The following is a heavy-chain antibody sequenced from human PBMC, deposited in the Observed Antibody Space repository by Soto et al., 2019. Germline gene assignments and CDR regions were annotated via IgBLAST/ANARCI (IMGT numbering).Heavy chain of an antibody. D-gene: IGHD3-3*01. Sequence: EVQLVESGGGLVQPGGSLRLSCVASGFSFSSYWMSWVRQAPGKGLEWVANIKQDGSEKYYVDSVKGRFTVSRDNAKNSLYLQMNSLRAEDTAVYHCSLEWLPSRGAFDYWGQETLVTVSS. V-gene: IGHV3-7*03. CDR1: GFSFSSYW. J-gene: IGHJ4*02. CDR3: SLEWLPSRGAFDY. CDR2: IKQDGSEK.